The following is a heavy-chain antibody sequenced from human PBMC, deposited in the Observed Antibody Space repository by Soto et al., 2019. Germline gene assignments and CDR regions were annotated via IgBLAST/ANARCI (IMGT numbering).Heavy chain of an antibody. CDR2: MNPNSGNT. J-gene: IGHJ5*02. D-gene: IGHD3-16*02. CDR3: ARVGRTITFGGVIVILRPGWFDP. Sequence: VASVKVSCKASGYTFTSYDINWVRQATGQGLEWMGWMNPNSGNTGYAQKFQGRVTMTRNTSISTAYMELSSLRSEDTAVYYCARVGRTITFGGVIVILRPGWFDPWGQGTLVTVSS. V-gene: IGHV1-8*01. CDR1: GYTFTSYD.